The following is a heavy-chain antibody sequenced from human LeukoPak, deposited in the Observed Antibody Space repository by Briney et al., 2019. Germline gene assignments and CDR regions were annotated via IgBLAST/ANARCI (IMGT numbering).Heavy chain of an antibody. J-gene: IGHJ3*02. V-gene: IGHV3-30-3*01. Sequence: PGGALRLSCAASRFTFSSYAMHWVRQAPGKGLEWVAAISYDGSNKYYADSVKGRFTISRDNSKNTLYLQMNSLRAEDTAVYYCARARGGWEMATVVDAFDIWGQGTMVTVSS. CDR2: ISYDGSNK. CDR1: RFTFSSYA. CDR3: ARARGGWEMATVVDAFDI. D-gene: IGHD5-24*01.